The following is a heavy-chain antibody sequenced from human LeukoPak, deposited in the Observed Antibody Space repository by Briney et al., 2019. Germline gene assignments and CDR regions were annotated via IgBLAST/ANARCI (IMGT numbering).Heavy chain of an antibody. CDR3: AKWKEGAVADFDY. CDR2: ISASGGNT. Sequence: PGGSLRLSCAASGXTFXTXXXTXVXQAPGXGLXWLSAISASGGNTYHAASVKGPFTLSRDNSKNTVYLQMNSLKGEDTAVYYCAKWKEGAVADFDYWGQGTLVTVSA. CDR1: GXTFXTXX. D-gene: IGHD6-19*01. J-gene: IGHJ4*02. V-gene: IGHV3-23*01.